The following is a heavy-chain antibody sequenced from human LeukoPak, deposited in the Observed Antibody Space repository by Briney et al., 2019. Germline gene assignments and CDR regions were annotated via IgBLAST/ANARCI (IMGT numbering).Heavy chain of an antibody. D-gene: IGHD1/OR15-1a*01. Sequence: GSLRLSCAASGFTFSSYAMSWIRQPPGKGLEWIGYISYSGSTNYNPSLKSRVTISLDTSKNQFALKLSSVTAADTAVYYCARSIIGTRSKFDYWGQGTLVTVS. CDR1: GFTFSSYA. CDR2: ISYSGST. V-gene: IGHV4-59*08. CDR3: ARSIIGTRSKFDY. J-gene: IGHJ4*02.